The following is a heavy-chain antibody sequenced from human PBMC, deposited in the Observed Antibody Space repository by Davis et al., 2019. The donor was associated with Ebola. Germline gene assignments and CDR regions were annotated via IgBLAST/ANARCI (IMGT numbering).Heavy chain of an antibody. Sequence: AASVKVSCKASGYTFTSYYMHWVRQAPGQGLEWMGIINPSGGSTSYAQKFQGRVTMTRDTSTSTVYMELSSLRSEDTAVYYCAGRHWNDAGFDYYYYGMDVWGQGTTVTVSS. V-gene: IGHV1-46*01. D-gene: IGHD1-1*01. CDR3: AGRHWNDAGFDYYYYGMDV. CDR2: INPSGGST. J-gene: IGHJ6*02. CDR1: GYTFTSYY.